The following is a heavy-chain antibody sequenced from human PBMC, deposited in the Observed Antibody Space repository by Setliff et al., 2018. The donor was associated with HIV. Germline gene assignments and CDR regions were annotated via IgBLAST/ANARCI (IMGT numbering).Heavy chain of an antibody. D-gene: IGHD3-3*01. J-gene: IGHJ3*02. Sequence: SETLSLTCTVSGGSISSYYWSWIRQPPGKGLEWIGYIYYSGSTNYNPSLKSRVTISVDTSKNQFSLKLSSVTAADTAVYYCARDRKSLGYNFWSGFRPDAAFDIWGQGTMVAVSS. CDR2: IYYSGST. CDR3: ARDRKSLGYNFWSGFRPDAAFDI. V-gene: IGHV4-59*01. CDR1: GGSISSYY.